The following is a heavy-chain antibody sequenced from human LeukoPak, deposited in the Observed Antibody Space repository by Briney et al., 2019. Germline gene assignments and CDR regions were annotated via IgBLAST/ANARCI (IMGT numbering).Heavy chain of an antibody. CDR3: ARHPPWLQDSGVDY. V-gene: IGHV3-11*01. Sequence: LSPTCAVYGGSFSGYYWSWIRQAPGKGLEWVSYISSSGSTIYYADSVKGRFTISRDNAKNSLYLQMNSLRAEDTAVYYCARHPPWLQDSGVDYWGQGTLVTVSS. J-gene: IGHJ4*02. D-gene: IGHD6-19*01. CDR1: GGSFSGYY. CDR2: ISSSGSTI.